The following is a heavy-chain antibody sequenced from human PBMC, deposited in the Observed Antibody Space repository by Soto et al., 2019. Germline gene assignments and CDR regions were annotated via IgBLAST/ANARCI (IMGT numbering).Heavy chain of an antibody. CDR2: INPNSGGT. CDR3: ASAGQELRFLVETPPAMDV. CDR1: GYTFTGYY. D-gene: IGHD3-3*01. Sequence: ASVNRDCKASGYTFTGYYMHWVRQAPGQGLEWMGWINPNSGGTNYAQKFQGRVTMTTDTSISTAYMELSRLRSEDTAVYYCASAGQELRFLVETPPAMDVWCQGTTVTLSS. V-gene: IGHV1-2*02. J-gene: IGHJ6*02.